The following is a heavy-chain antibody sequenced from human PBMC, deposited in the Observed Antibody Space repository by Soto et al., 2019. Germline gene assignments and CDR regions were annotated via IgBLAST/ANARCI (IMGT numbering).Heavy chain of an antibody. Sequence: GGSLRLSCSASGFTFSAYSIHWVRRAPGKGLEYVAAISSNGGNTYYTDSVRGRFTISRDNSKNTLYLQVSSLRPEDTAVYYCVKPTLGANEVQVEYWGEGTEVTDSS. CDR3: VKPTLGANEVQVEY. V-gene: IGHV3-64D*06. CDR2: ISSNGGNT. CDR1: GFTFSAYS. J-gene: IGHJ4*02.